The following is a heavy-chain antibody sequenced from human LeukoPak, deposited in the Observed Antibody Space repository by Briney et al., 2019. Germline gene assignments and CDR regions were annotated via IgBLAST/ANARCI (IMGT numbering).Heavy chain of an antibody. J-gene: IGHJ4*02. CDR3: ARASYYDSSGPFDY. V-gene: IGHV4-38-2*02. CDR2: MYYSGST. Sequence: SETLSLTRTVSGYSISSGYYWGWIRQPPGKGPEWIGSMYYSGSTLYNPSLTSRVTISGDTSTNQFSLKLSSVTAADTAVYYCARASYYDSSGPFDYWGQGTLVTVSS. CDR1: GYSISSGYY. D-gene: IGHD3-22*01.